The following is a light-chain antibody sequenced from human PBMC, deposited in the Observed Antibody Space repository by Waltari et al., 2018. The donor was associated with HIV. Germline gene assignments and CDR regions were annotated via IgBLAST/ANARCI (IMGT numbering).Light chain of an antibody. Sequence: NFMLTQPHSVSESLGKTVTLSCTRNSGSIASNYVQRFQQRPDFSPFTLAFEEVRRPSGGPDRFSGSIDRSSNSAALTISALKTEDEADDYCRSFDTADHVIFGGGTKLTVL. J-gene: IGLJ2*01. V-gene: IGLV6-57*01. CDR1: SGSIASNY. CDR2: EEV. CDR3: RSFDTADHVI.